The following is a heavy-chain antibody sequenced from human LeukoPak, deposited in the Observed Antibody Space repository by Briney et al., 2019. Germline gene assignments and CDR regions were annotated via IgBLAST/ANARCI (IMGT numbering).Heavy chain of an antibody. CDR3: ARAEVPATFNPFDY. D-gene: IGHD2-2*01. CDR2: INTNTGNP. CDR1: GYTFTSYA. Sequence: ASVTVSCKASGYTFTSYAMNWVRQAPGQGLEWMGWINTNTGNPTYAQGFTGRFVFSLDTSVSTAYLQISSLKAEDTAVYYCARAEVPATFNPFDYWGQGTLVTVSS. J-gene: IGHJ4*02. V-gene: IGHV7-4-1*02.